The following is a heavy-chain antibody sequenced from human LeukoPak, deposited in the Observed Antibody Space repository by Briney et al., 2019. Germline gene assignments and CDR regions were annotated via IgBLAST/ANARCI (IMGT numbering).Heavy chain of an antibody. D-gene: IGHD3-16*01. J-gene: IGHJ4*02. CDR2: LYNTEST. CDR3: ARHPTLTSGGNFDY. CDR1: GGSFSTYY. Sequence: SETLSLTCTVSGGSFSTYYWSWIRQPPGKGLEWIGSLYNTESTYYNPSLQSRVTISVDTSKNQFSLKLRSVTAADTAVYYCARHPTLTSGGNFDYWGQGTLVTVSS. V-gene: IGHV4-39*01.